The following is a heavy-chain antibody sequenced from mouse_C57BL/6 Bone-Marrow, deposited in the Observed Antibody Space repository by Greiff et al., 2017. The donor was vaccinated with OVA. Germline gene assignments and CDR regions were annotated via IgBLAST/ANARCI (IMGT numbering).Heavy chain of an antibody. CDR1: GFTFSSYG. Sequence: VHLVESGGDLVKPGGSLKLSCAASGFTFSSYGMSWVRQTPDKRLEWVATISSGGSYTYYPDSVKGRFTISRDNAKNTLYLQMSSLKSEDTAMYYCARHRLPFDYWGQGTTLTVSS. D-gene: IGHD2-10*01. V-gene: IGHV5-6*01. CDR2: ISSGGSYT. CDR3: ARHRLPFDY. J-gene: IGHJ2*01.